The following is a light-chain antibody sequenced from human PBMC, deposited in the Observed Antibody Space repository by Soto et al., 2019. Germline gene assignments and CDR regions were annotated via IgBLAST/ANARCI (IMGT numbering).Light chain of an antibody. Sequence: QSVLTQSPSASASLGASVKLTCTLSSGHSSYAIAWHQQQPEKGPRYLMKLNSDGSHSKGDGIPDRFSGSSSGAEHYLTISSLQSEDEADYYCQTGGTGIGVFGGGTKLTVL. V-gene: IGLV4-69*01. CDR1: SGHSSYA. CDR2: LNSDGSH. J-gene: IGLJ2*01. CDR3: QTGGTGIGV.